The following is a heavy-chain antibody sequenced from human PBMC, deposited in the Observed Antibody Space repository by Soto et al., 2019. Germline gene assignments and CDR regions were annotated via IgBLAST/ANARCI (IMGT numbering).Heavy chain of an antibody. V-gene: IGHV2-5*02. CDR1: GFSLSSTRMA. Sequence: QITLKESGPPLVKPTQTLTLTCTFSGFSLSSTRMAVGWIRQSPGKALEWLALIYWDDDKRYSPFLKSRLTITKDTSKNQVVLTMSNMDPVDPARYYCAHIVVAGLGYYFDYWGQGTLVTVSS. CDR2: IYWDDDK. CDR3: AHIVVAGLGYYFDY. D-gene: IGHD6-19*01. J-gene: IGHJ4*02.